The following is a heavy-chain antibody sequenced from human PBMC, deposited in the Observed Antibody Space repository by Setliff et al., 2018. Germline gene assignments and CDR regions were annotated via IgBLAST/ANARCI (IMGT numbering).Heavy chain of an antibody. CDR3: AGGRTRTSTIFGIVSLSP. Sequence: ASVKVSCKASGYPFTSYDIHWLRLTSGQGLEWMGWLNPSSGDTGFAPKFQGRVTVTRDTSINTANMELSRLTSEDTAVYYCAGGRTRTSTIFGIVSLSPWGDGTTVTVSS. J-gene: IGHJ6*04. V-gene: IGHV1-8*02. CDR1: GYPFTSYD. CDR2: LNPSSGDT. D-gene: IGHD3-3*01.